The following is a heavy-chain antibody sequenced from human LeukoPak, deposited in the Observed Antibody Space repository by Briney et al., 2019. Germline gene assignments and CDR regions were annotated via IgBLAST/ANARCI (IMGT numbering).Heavy chain of an antibody. J-gene: IGHJ4*02. CDR2: ISAYNGNT. V-gene: IGHV1-18*01. Sequence: ASVTVSCKASGYTFTSYGISWVRQAPGQGLEWMGWISAYNGNTNYAQKLQGRVTMTTDTSTSTAYMELRSLRSDDTAVYYCATAYGDFRAEGRYFDSWGQGTLVTVSS. CDR3: ATAYGDFRAEGRYFDS. D-gene: IGHD4-17*01. CDR1: GYTFTSYG.